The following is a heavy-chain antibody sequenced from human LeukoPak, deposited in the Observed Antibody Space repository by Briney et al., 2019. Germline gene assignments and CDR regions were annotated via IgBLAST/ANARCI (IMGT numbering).Heavy chain of an antibody. CDR1: GFSFSVYI. V-gene: IGHV3-21*01. CDR2: ISRNSTYI. J-gene: IGHJ4*02. CDR3: ASDEGNYFDY. Sequence: GGSLRLSCAASGFSFSVYIMSSVRQAPGKGLEWVASISRNSTYIHYADSVKGRFTISRDNARNSLFLQMNSLRAEDTAIYYCASDEGNYFDYWGQGTLVTVSS.